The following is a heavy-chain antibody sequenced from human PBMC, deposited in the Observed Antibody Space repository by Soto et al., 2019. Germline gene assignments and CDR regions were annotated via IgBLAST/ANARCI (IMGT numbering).Heavy chain of an antibody. V-gene: IGHV3-48*01. J-gene: IGHJ4*02. Sequence: GGSLRLSCAASTFAXSSYNMYWVRQAPGKGLEWVSYISSSSSIIYYADSVKGRFTISRDNAKNSLYLQMNSLRGEDTAVYYCATYSAGTTSTILDYWGQGALVTVSS. CDR1: TFAXSSYN. CDR2: ISSSSSII. D-gene: IGHD4-17*01. CDR3: ATYSAGTTSTILDY.